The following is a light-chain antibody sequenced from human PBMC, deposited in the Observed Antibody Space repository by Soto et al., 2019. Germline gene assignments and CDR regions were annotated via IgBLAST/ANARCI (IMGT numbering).Light chain of an antibody. V-gene: IGLV2-14*03. J-gene: IGLJ2*01. CDR1: SSDVGRYKL. CDR2: DVT. Sequence: QSALTRPASVSGSPGQSITISCTGTSSDVGRYKLVSWYQQHPGKAPKLMIYDVTNRPSGVSNRFSGSKSGNTASLTISGLQAEDEADYYCSSYTTSTTLIFGGGTQLTVL. CDR3: SSYTTSTTLI.